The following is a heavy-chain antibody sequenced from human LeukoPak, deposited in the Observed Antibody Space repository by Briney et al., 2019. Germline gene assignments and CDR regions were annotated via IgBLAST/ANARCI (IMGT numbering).Heavy chain of an antibody. CDR3: ARDDSEGIAAV. V-gene: IGHV4-31*03. CDR2: IYYSGST. J-gene: IGHJ4*02. D-gene: IGHD2-15*01. Sequence: SETLSLTCTVSGGSISSGDYYWSWIRQHPGKGLEWIGYIYYSGSTYYNPSLKSRVTISVDTSKNQFSLKLSSVTAADTAVYYCARDDSEGIAAVWGQGTLVTVSS. CDR1: GGSISSGDYY.